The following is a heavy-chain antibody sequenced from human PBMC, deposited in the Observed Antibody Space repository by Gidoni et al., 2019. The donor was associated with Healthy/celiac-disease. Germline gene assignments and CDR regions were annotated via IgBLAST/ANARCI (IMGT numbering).Heavy chain of an antibody. D-gene: IGHD2-15*01. Sequence: EVQLVESGGGLVQPGRSLRLSCSASGFPFDAYSMHLFRQAPGKGLEWVSGISWNSGSIGYADSVKGRFTISRDNAKNSLYLQMNSLRAEDTALYYCAKDLELRYCSGGSCQDYWGQGTLVTVSS. CDR1: GFPFDAYS. CDR2: ISWNSGSI. V-gene: IGHV3-9*01. CDR3: AKDLELRYCSGGSCQDY. J-gene: IGHJ4*02.